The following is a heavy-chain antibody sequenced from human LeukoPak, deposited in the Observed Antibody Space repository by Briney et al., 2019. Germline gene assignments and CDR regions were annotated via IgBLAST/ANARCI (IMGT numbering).Heavy chain of an antibody. J-gene: IGHJ4*02. CDR3: ATWPGGWYGEDS. D-gene: IGHD6-19*01. CDR1: GFTVSNNF. Sequence: GRSLRLSCAASGFTVSNNFMSWVRQAPGKGLEWVSVIYGGGSTYYADSVKGRFTISRDTSKNMLYLQMNSLRAEDTAVYYCATWPGGWYGEDSWGQGTLVTVPS. V-gene: IGHV3-53*01. CDR2: IYGGGST.